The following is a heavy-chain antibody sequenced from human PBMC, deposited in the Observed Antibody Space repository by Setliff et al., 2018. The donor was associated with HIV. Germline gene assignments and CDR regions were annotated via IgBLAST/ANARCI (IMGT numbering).Heavy chain of an antibody. V-gene: IGHV4-61*02. CDR1: GGSISSGTYY. D-gene: IGHD3-22*01. J-gene: IGHJ6*03. CDR3: ARVHYYDSSGYSEPYYMDV. Sequence: SETLSLTCTVSGGSISSGTYYWRRIRQPAGKGLEWIGRIYTSGSTDYNPSLKSRVTISVDTSKNQLSLKLSCVTAADTAVYYCARVHYYDSSGYSEPYYMDVWGKGTTVTVSS. CDR2: IYTSGST.